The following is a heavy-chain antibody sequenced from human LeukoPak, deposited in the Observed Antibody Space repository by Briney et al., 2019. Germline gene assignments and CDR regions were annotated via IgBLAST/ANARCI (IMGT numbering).Heavy chain of an antibody. CDR1: GGTFSSYT. J-gene: IGHJ3*02. V-gene: IGHV1-69*02. CDR2: IIPILGIA. Sequence: SVRVSCKASGGTFSSYTISWVRQAPGQGLEWMGRIIPILGIANYAQKFQGRVTITADKSTSTAYMELSSLRSEDTAVYYCARPTTVTLEGAFDIWGQGTMVTVSS. CDR3: ARPTTVTLEGAFDI. D-gene: IGHD4-17*01.